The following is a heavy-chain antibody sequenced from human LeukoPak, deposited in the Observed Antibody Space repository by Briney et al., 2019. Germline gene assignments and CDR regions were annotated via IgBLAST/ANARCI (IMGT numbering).Heavy chain of an antibody. CDR3: ARAAYCGGDCYESNPDY. J-gene: IGHJ4*02. CDR2: INPNSGGT. V-gene: IGHV1-2*02. D-gene: IGHD2-21*02. Sequence: ASVKVSCKASGYTFTGYYMHWVRQAPGQGLEWMGWINPNSGGTNYAQKLQGRVTMTRDTSISTAYMELSRLRSDDTAVYYCARAAYCGGDCYESNPDYWGQGTLVTVSS. CDR1: GYTFTGYY.